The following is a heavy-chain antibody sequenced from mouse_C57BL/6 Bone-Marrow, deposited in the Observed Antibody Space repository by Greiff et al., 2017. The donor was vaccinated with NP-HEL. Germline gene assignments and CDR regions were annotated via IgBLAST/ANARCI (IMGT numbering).Heavy chain of an antibody. CDR3: TYRGDLDY. CDR2: IDPENGDT. V-gene: IGHV14-4*01. J-gene: IGHJ2*01. D-gene: IGHD5-5*01. CDR1: GFNIKDDY. Sequence: VQLQQSGAELVRPGASVKLSCTASGFNIKDDYMHWVKQRPEQGLEWIGWIDPENGDTEYASKFQGKATITADTSSNTAYLQLSSLTSEDTAVYYCTYRGDLDYWGQGTALTVSS.